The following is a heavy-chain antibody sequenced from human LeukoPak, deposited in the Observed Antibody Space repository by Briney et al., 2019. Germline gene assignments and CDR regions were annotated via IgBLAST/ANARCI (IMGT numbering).Heavy chain of an antibody. CDR1: GFTFSGYA. J-gene: IGHJ4*02. CDR3: AKANDFWSGYSNY. V-gene: IGHV3-23*01. D-gene: IGHD3-3*01. CDR2: IVGSGGST. Sequence: GGSLRLSCAASGFTFSGYAMSWVRQAPGKGLEWVSTIVGSGGSTYNADSVKGRFTISRDNSKSTLYLQMNSLRAEDTAVYYCAKANDFWSGYSNYWGQGTLVTVSS.